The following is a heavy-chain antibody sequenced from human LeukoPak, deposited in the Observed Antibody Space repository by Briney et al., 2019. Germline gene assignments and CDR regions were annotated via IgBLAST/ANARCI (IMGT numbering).Heavy chain of an antibody. CDR3: ARRYSSSYYFDY. CDR1: GGSISSYY. J-gene: IGHJ4*02. CDR2: IYYSGST. V-gene: IGHV4-59*08. D-gene: IGHD6-13*01. Sequence: KASETLSLTCTVSGGSISSYYRSWIRQPPGKGLEWIGYIYYSGSTNYNPSLKSRVTISVDTSKNQFSLKLSSVTAADTAVYYCARRYSSSYYFDYWGQGTLVTVSS.